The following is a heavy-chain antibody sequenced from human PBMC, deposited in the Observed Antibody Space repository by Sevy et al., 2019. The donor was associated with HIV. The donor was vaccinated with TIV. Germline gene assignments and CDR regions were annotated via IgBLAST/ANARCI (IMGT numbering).Heavy chain of an antibody. CDR2: ISYDGSNK. Sequence: GGSLRLSCAASGFTFSSYGMHWVRQAPGKGLEWVAVISYDGSNKYYADSVKGRFTISRDNSKNTLYLQMNSLRAEDTAVYYYAKPAGQLWFNYYYYGMDVWGQGTTVTVSS. CDR3: AKPAGQLWFNYYYYGMDV. D-gene: IGHD5-18*01. V-gene: IGHV3-30*18. CDR1: GFTFSSYG. J-gene: IGHJ6*02.